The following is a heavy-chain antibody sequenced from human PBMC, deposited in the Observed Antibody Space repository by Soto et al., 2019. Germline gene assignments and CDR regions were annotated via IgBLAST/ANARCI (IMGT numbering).Heavy chain of an antibody. J-gene: IGHJ5*02. CDR2: IYHSGST. V-gene: IGHV4-31*03. CDR1: GGSISSGDYY. CDR3: ARDVRPAHTNRFDP. Sequence: QVQLQESGPGLVKPSQTLSLTCTVSGGSISSGDYYWSWVRQHPGKGLEWIGYIYHSGSTYYNPSLKSSVTISVDTSKNQFSLKLSSVTAADTAVYYCARDVRPAHTNRFDPWGQGTLVTVSS. D-gene: IGHD6-6*01.